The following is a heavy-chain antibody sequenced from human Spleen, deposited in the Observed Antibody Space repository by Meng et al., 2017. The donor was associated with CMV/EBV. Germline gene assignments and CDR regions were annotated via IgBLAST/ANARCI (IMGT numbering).Heavy chain of an antibody. CDR2: IYYSGST. V-gene: IGHV4-39*07. J-gene: IGHJ4*02. CDR1: RCAIRSSSYY. CDR3: ARVLGITMVRGGQDYFDY. D-gene: IGHD3-10*01. Sequence: LHERRPRLGKPSEDPLPTRTVPRCAIRSSSYYWGWIRQPPGKGLEWIGSIYYSGSTYYNPSLKSRVTISVDTSKNQFSLKLSSVTAADTAVYYCARVLGITMVRGGQDYFDYWGQGTLVTVSS.